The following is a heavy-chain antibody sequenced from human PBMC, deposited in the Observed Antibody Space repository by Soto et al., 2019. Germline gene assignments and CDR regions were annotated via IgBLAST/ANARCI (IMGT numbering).Heavy chain of an antibody. CDR2: ISAYNGNT. J-gene: IGHJ5*02. V-gene: IGHV1-18*01. D-gene: IGHD2-2*01. CDR3: ARGGYCSSTSCYSYNWFDP. Sequence: QVQLVQSGAEVKKPGASVKVSCKASGYTFTSYGISWVRQAPGQGLEWMGWISAYNGNTNYAQKLQGRVTMTTDTXXSXAXXELRSLRSDDTAVYYCARGGYCSSTSCYSYNWFDPWGQGTLVTVSS. CDR1: GYTFTSYG.